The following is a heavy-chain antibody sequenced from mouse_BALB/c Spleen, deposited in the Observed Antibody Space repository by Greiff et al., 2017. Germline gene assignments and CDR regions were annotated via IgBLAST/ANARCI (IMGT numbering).Heavy chain of an antibody. CDR3: VRDDYGNDFDY. J-gene: IGHJ2*01. D-gene: IGHD1-1*01. V-gene: IGHV2-9-2*01. Sequence: QVQLKESGPGLVAPSQSLSITCTVSGFSLTSYDISWIRQPPGKGLEWLGVIWTGGGTNYNSAFMSRLSLSKDNSKSQVFLKMKSLQTDDTAIYYCVRDDYGNDFDYWGQGTTLTVSS. CDR2: IWTGGGT. CDR1: GFSLTSYD.